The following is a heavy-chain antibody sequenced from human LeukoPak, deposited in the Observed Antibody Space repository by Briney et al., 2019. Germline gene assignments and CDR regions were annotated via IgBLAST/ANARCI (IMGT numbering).Heavy chain of an antibody. Sequence: SETLSLTCTVSGDSISSYSWTWIRQPAEKGLEWIGRFSTRGSTKYNPSLKSRITMSVDASKNQFSLTMSSVTAADTAVYYGAKDDYYDTNNYCWRVGGQGTIDIVSS. J-gene: IGHJ3*01. CDR3: AKDDYYDTNNYCWRV. V-gene: IGHV4-4*07. CDR1: GDSISSYS. D-gene: IGHD3-16*01. CDR2: FSTRGST.